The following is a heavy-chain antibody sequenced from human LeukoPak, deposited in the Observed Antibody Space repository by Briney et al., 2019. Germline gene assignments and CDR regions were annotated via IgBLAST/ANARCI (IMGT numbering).Heavy chain of an antibody. CDR2: IYYSGST. J-gene: IGHJ3*02. CDR1: GGSISSYY. D-gene: IGHD3-3*01. CDR3: ATYYDFWSGYDCAFDI. V-gene: IGHV4-59*01. Sequence: SESLSLTCTVSGGSISSYYWSWIRQPPGKGLEWIGYIYYSGSTNYNPSLKSRVTISVDTSKNQFSLKLSSVTAADTAVYYCATYYDFWSGYDCAFDIWGQGTMVTVSS.